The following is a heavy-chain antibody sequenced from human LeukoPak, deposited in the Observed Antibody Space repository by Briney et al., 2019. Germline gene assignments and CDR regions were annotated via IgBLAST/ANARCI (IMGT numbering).Heavy chain of an antibody. Sequence: PGGSLRLSCAASGFTFSTHGMHWVRQAPGKALEWVSSITSSSTYTYYADSVKGRYTISRDNAKNSLYLQMNSLRAEDTAVYYCARDPYSGDYGPYYYYYMDVWGKGTTVTISS. CDR2: ITSSSTYT. CDR3: ARDPYSGDYGPYYYYYMDV. CDR1: GFTFSTHG. J-gene: IGHJ6*03. D-gene: IGHD1-26*01. V-gene: IGHV3-21*01.